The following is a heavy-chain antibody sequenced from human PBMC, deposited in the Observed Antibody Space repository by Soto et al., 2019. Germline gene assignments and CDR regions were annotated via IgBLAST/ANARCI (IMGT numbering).Heavy chain of an antibody. CDR3: AIDVRSTANWIDP. Sequence: SGNLSLTCTVSGDAIYIGGYYWTWIRQHPGKGLEWIGYIYHTGKTYYNPSLESRVTMSVDTSKNQFSLKLASVTAADTAVYYCAIDVRSTANWIDPWGQGTLVTVSS. CDR2: IYHTGKT. D-gene: IGHD2-2*01. V-gene: IGHV4-31*03. CDR1: GDAIYIGGYY. J-gene: IGHJ5*02.